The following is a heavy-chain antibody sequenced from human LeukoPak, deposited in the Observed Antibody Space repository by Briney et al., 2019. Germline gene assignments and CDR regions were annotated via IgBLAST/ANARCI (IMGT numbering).Heavy chain of an antibody. V-gene: IGHV3-73*01. Sequence: GGSLRLSCAASGFSFSGSAMHWVRQASGKGLEWVGRIRSKTNSYATGYAASVKGRFTISRDDSKNTAYLQMNSLRTEDTAVYYCTSYRYSGSYAAFDIWGQGTMVTVSS. CDR1: GFSFSGSA. D-gene: IGHD1-26*01. CDR3: TSYRYSGSYAAFDI. CDR2: IRSKTNSYAT. J-gene: IGHJ3*02.